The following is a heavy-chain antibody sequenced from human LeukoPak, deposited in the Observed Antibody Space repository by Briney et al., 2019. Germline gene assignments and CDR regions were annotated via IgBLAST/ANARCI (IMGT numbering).Heavy chain of an antibody. CDR3: ARARGFWSGYSRGDWFDP. CDR2: IIPIFGTA. D-gene: IGHD3-3*01. V-gene: IGHV1-2*02. Sequence: ASVKVSCKASGYTFTGYYMHWVRQAPGQGLEWMGGIIPIFGTANYAQKFQGRVTITRNTSISTAYMELSSLRSEDTAVYYCARARGFWSGYSRGDWFDPWGQGTLVTVSS. J-gene: IGHJ5*02. CDR1: GYTFTGYY.